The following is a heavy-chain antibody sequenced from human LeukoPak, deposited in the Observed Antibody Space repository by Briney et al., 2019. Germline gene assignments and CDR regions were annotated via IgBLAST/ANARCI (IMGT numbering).Heavy chain of an antibody. CDR2: MNPNSGNA. D-gene: IGHD3-3*01. CDR1: GYTFTSYD. V-gene: IGHV1-8*01. Sequence: GASVKVSCKASGYTFTSYDINWVRQATGQGLEWMGWMNPNSGNAGYAQKFQGRVTMTRSTSISTAYMELSSLRSEDTAVYYCARAHYDFWSGYPQIDYWGQGTLATVSS. J-gene: IGHJ4*02. CDR3: ARAHYDFWSGYPQIDY.